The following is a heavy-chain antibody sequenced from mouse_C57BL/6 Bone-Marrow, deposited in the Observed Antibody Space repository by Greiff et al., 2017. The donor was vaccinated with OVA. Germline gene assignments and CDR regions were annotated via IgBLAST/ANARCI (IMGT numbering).Heavy chain of an antibody. J-gene: IGHJ3*01. CDR1: GYTFTSYW. D-gene: IGHD1-1*01. CDR2: IHPNSGST. V-gene: IGHV1-64*01. CDR3: AREGLLRKFAY. Sequence: VQLQQPGAELVKPGASVKLSCKASGYTFTSYWMHWVKQRPGQGLEWIGMIHPNSGSTNYNEKFKSKATLTVDKSSSTAYMQLSSLTSEDSAVYYCAREGLLRKFAYWGQGTLVTVSA.